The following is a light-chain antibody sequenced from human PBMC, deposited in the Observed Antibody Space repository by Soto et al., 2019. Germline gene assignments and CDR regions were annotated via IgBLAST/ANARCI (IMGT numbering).Light chain of an antibody. CDR1: QSFSSTY. Sequence: EIVLTQSPGTLSLSQGEIATLSCRASQSFSSTYLAWYQQKPGQAPRLVLYGASSRATGIAARLSGMGSGTDFSLTMSSRERKDFAVYCYQHYGGSTSYTVGQGTKLEIK. J-gene: IGKJ2*01. CDR3: QHYGGSTSYT. CDR2: GAS. V-gene: IGKV3-20*01.